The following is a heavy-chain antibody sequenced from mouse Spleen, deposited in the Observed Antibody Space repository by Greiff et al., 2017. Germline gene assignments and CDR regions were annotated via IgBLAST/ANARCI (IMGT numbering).Heavy chain of an antibody. CDR3: ARGNGSDY. CDR1: GYTFTSYD. D-gene: IGHD1-1*01. Sequence: VQLQQSGPELVKPGALVKISCKASGYTFTSYDINWVKQRPGQGLEWIGEILPGSGSTNYNEKFKGKATFTADTSSNTAYMQLSSLTSEDSAVYYCARGNGSDYWGQGTTLTVSS. V-gene: IGHV1-66*01. CDR2: ILPGSGST. J-gene: IGHJ2*01.